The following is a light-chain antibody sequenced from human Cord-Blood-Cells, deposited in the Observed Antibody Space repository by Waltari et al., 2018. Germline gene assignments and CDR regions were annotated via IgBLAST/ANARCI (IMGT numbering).Light chain of an antibody. CDR2: DAS. CDR3: QQRSNWPT. J-gene: IGKJ3*01. V-gene: IGKV3-11*01. Sequence: TLSLSPGDRATLSCRASQSVSSYLAWYQQKPGQAPRLLIYDASNRATGIPARFSGSGSGTDFTLTISSLEPEDFAVYYCQQRSNWPTFGPGTKVDIK. CDR1: QSVSSY.